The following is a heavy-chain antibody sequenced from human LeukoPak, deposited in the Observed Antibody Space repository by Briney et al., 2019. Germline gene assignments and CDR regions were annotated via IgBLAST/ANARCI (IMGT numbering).Heavy chain of an antibody. D-gene: IGHD5-24*01. V-gene: IGHV1-69*05. Sequence: SVKVSCKASGGTFSSYAISWVRQAPGQGLEWMGGIIPIFGTANYAQKFQGRVTITTDESTSTAYMELSSLRSEDTAVYYCAREGDGYNSPNWFDPWGRGTLVTVSS. CDR1: GGTFSSYA. CDR2: IIPIFGTA. J-gene: IGHJ5*02. CDR3: AREGDGYNSPNWFDP.